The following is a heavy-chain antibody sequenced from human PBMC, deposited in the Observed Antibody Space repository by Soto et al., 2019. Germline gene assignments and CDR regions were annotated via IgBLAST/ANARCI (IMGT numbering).Heavy chain of an antibody. Sequence: QVQLQQWGAGLLKPSETLSLTCAVYGGSFSGYYWSWIRQPPGKGLEWIGEINNSGSTNYNPSLKSRFTISVDTSKNQFSLKLSSVTAAGTAVYYCARVLPPNYDFWSGYYFSGGWFDPWGQGTLVTVSS. CDR2: INNSGST. J-gene: IGHJ5*02. CDR3: ARVLPPNYDFWSGYYFSGGWFDP. CDR1: GGSFSGYY. D-gene: IGHD3-3*01. V-gene: IGHV4-34*01.